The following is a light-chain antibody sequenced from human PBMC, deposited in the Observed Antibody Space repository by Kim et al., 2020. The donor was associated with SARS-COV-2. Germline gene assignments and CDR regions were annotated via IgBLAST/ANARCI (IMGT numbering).Light chain of an antibody. CDR2: DAS. CDR1: QDISNY. V-gene: IGKV1-33*01. Sequence: DIQMTQSPSFLSASVGDRVTITCQASQDISNYLNWYQQKPGKAPKLLIYDASNLETGVPTRFSGSGSGTDFTFTISSLQPEDIATYYCQQYDNLPLTFGGGTKLEI. CDR3: QQYDNLPLT. J-gene: IGKJ4*01.